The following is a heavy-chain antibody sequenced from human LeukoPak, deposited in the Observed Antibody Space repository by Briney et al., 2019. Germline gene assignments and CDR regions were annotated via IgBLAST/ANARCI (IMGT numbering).Heavy chain of an antibody. CDR3: ARSDFTTATGFDY. CDR1: GFTFSSFW. CDR2: INQDGSEI. D-gene: IGHD6-13*01. J-gene: IGHJ4*02. V-gene: IGHV3-7*05. Sequence: PGGSLRLSCAASGFTFSSFWLSWVRQAPGKGLEWVANINQDGSEIYYVDSVKGRFTISRDNAKNSLSLHMNSLRAEDTAVYYCARSDFTTATGFDYWGQGTLVTVSS.